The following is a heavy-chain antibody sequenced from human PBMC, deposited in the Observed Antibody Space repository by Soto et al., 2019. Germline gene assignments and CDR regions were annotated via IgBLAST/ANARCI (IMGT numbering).Heavy chain of an antibody. CDR2: MKQDGSEK. J-gene: IGHJ4*02. V-gene: IGHV3-7*03. Sequence: TXXSLRLTYTAAGCTFNNFLMLCVRQTPGKRVEWVANMKQDGSEKYYVGSVMCRFTISRDISKNTMYFHMNILRAEDTAVYYCNGYGYWGQGTLVTVS. CDR1: GCTFNNFL. D-gene: IGHD5-12*01. CDR3: NGYGY.